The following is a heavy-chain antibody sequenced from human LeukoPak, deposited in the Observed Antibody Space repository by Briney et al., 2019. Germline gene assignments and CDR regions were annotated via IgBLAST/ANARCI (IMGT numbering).Heavy chain of an antibody. CDR3: ARGGSRGYCSGGSCYPNWFDP. CDR1: GGSISNTNW. Sequence: PSGTLSLTCDVSGGSISNTNWWRWVRQPPGQGLEWIGEVSLAGQTNYNPSLKSRVTISVDTSKNQFSLKLSSVTAADTAVYYCARGGSRGYCSGGSCYPNWFDPWGQGTLVTVSS. D-gene: IGHD2-15*01. CDR2: VSLAGQT. J-gene: IGHJ5*02. V-gene: IGHV4-4*02.